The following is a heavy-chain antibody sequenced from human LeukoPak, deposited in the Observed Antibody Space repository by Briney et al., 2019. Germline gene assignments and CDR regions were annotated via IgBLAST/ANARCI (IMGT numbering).Heavy chain of an antibody. J-gene: IGHJ4*02. CDR3: ARAGGYCSSASCHVYYFDN. Sequence: PGGSLRLSCAASGFTFSSYAVSWVRQAPGNGLEWVSAISGSGGSTYYADSVKGRFTISRDNSKNTLYLQRNSLRTDDTAIYYCARAGGYCSSASCHVYYFDNWGQGTLVTVSS. V-gene: IGHV3-23*01. D-gene: IGHD2-2*01. CDR1: GFTFSSYA. CDR2: ISGSGGST.